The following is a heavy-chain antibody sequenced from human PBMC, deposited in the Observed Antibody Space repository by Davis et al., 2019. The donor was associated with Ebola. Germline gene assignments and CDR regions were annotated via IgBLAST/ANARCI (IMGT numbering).Heavy chain of an antibody. D-gene: IGHD3-22*01. CDR3: ARDRAYYDSSGYYSSPAGY. V-gene: IGHV3-66*01. CDR1: GFTVSSNY. Sequence: PGGSLRLSCAASGFTVSSNYMSWVRQAPGKGLEWVSVIYSGGSTYYADSEKGRFTISRDNSKNTLYLQMNSLRAEDTAVYYCARDRAYYDSSGYYSSPAGYWGQGTLVTVSS. J-gene: IGHJ4*02. CDR2: IYSGGST.